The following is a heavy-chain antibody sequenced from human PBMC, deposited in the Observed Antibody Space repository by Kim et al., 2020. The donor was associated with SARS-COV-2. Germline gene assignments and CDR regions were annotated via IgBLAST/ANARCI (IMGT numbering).Heavy chain of an antibody. CDR1: GYTFTSYY. CDR3: ARGYSSSWLGPQYIYYYGMDV. CDR2: INPSGGST. Sequence: ASVKVSCKASGYTFTSYYMHWVRQAPGQGLEWMGIINPSGGSTSYAQKFQGRVTMTRDTSTSTVYMELSSLRSEDTAVYYCARGYSSSWLGPQYIYYYGMDVWGQGTTVTVSS. V-gene: IGHV1-46*01. D-gene: IGHD6-13*01. J-gene: IGHJ6*02.